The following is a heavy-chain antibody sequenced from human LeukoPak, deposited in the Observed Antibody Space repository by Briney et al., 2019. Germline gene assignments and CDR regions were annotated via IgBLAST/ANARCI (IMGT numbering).Heavy chain of an antibody. J-gene: IGHJ4*02. Sequence: GSLRLSCAASGFTFSSYGMHWVRQAPGKGLEWVAFIRYDGSNKYYADSVKGRFTISRDNSKNTLYLQMNSLRAEDTAVYYCAKDPSRGSGWYVYYFDYWGQGTLVTVSS. CDR2: IRYDGSNK. V-gene: IGHV3-30*02. D-gene: IGHD6-19*01. CDR1: GFTFSSYG. CDR3: AKDPSRGSGWYVYYFDY.